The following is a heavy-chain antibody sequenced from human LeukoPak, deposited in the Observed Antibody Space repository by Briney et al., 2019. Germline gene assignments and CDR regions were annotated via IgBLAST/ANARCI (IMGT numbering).Heavy chain of an antibody. CDR2: ISTSSSHM. Sequence: GGSLRLSCADSGFTFKIYSMNWVRQAPGKGLEWVSSISTSSSHMYYADSVKGRFTISRDNAKNSLYLQMNTLRAEDTAVYYCARDDTSAHFFDYWGQGTLVTVSS. CDR3: ARDDTSAHFFDY. CDR1: GFTFKIYS. J-gene: IGHJ4*02. V-gene: IGHV3-21*01. D-gene: IGHD3-10*01.